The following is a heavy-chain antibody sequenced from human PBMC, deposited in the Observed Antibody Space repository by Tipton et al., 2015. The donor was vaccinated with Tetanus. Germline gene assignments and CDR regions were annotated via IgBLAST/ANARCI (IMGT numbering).Heavy chain of an antibody. Sequence: GSLRLSCAASGFTFSSYAMSWVRQAPGKGLEWVSAISGSGGSTYYADSVKGRFTISRDNSKNTLYLQMNSLRAEDTAVYYCAKDPQQWLQSDYFDYWGQGTLVTVSS. CDR2: ISGSGGST. V-gene: IGHV3-23*01. CDR1: GFTFSSYA. CDR3: AKDPQQWLQSDYFDY. J-gene: IGHJ4*02. D-gene: IGHD6-19*01.